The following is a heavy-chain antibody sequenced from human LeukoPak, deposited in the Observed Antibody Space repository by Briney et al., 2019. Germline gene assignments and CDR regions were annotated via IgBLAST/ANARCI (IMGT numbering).Heavy chain of an antibody. CDR1: GFAFSSYA. Sequence: PGGSLRLSCAASGFAFSSYAMHWVRQAPGKGLEWVAVISYDGSNKYYADSVKGRFTISRDNSKNTLYLQMSSLRAEDTAVYYCVARIQLPHYWGQGTLVTVSS. V-gene: IGHV3-30*14. J-gene: IGHJ4*02. D-gene: IGHD5-18*01. CDR3: VARIQLPHY. CDR2: ISYDGSNK.